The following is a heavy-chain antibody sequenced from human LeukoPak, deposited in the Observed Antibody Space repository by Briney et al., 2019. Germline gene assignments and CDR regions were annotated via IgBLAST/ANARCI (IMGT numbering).Heavy chain of an antibody. CDR3: ARDLPYYVPMDV. CDR1: GFTFSSYD. V-gene: IGHV3-23*01. J-gene: IGHJ6*02. D-gene: IGHD3-10*02. Sequence: GGSLRLSCTVSGFTFSSYDMSWVRQAPGKGLEWVSSIGSDNKPHYSESVKGRFAISRDNSKSMLFLQLNSLRAEDTALYYCARDLPYYVPMDVWGQGTTVTVSS. CDR2: IGSDNKP.